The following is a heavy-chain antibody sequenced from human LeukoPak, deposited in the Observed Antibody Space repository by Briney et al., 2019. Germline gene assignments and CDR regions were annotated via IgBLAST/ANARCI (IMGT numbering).Heavy chain of an antibody. V-gene: IGHV1-46*01. J-gene: IGHJ4*02. Sequence: ASVKVSCKASGYTFTSYYMHWVRQAPGQGLEWMGIINPSGGSTSYGQKFQGRVTMTRDTSTSTVYMELSSLRSEDTAVYYCARVLGHIAAADYWGQGTLVTVSS. CDR2: INPSGGST. D-gene: IGHD6-13*01. CDR3: ARVLGHIAAADY. CDR1: GYTFTSYY.